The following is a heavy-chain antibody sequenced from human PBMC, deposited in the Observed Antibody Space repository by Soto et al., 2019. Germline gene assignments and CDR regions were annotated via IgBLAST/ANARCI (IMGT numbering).Heavy chain of an antibody. CDR2: ISGSGDFT. V-gene: IGHV3-23*01. Sequence: EVQMLESGGGLVQPGGSLRLSCAASGFTLSSYALSWVRQAPGKGLEWVSGISGSGDFTFDADSVRGRFTSSRDNSMNTLYLQMNSLRVEDTAVYYCARGPTIFGVGVDAFDIWGQGTMATVSS. CDR3: ARGPTIFGVGVDAFDI. CDR1: GFTLSSYA. J-gene: IGHJ3*02. D-gene: IGHD3-3*01.